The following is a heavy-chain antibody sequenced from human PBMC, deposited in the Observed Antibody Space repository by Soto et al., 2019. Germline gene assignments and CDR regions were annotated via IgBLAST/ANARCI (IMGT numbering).Heavy chain of an antibody. J-gene: IGHJ4*02. V-gene: IGHV3-30*18. Sequence: ESGGGVVQPGRSLRLSCAASGFTFSSYGMHWVRQAPGKGLEWVAVISYDGSNKYYADSVKGRFTISRDNSKNTLYLQMNSLRAEDTAVYYCAKQGSSWPLFDYWGQGTLVTVSS. CDR1: GFTFSSYG. CDR2: ISYDGSNK. D-gene: IGHD6-13*01. CDR3: AKQGSSWPLFDY.